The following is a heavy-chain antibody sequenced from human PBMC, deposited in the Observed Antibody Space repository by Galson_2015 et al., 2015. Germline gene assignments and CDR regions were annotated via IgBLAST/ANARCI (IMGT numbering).Heavy chain of an antibody. CDR1: GGTFSSYP. CDR2: IIPILGIA. J-gene: IGHJ5*02. V-gene: IGHV1-69*02. D-gene: IGHD6-13*01. Sequence: SVKVSCKASGGTFSSYPISWVRQAPGQGLEWMGRIIPILGIANYAQKFQGRVTITADKATSTAYMELSSLRSEDTAVYYCARAPGAAADPNWFDPWGQGTLDTVSS. CDR3: ARAPGAAADPNWFDP.